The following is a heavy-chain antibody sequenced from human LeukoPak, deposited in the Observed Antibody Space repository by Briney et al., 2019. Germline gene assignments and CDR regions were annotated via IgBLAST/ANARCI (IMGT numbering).Heavy chain of an antibody. V-gene: IGHV3-23*01. CDR2: ISDTGRKR. D-gene: IGHD2-21*02. CDR3: AKDHDNGDYYYYFDS. CDR1: GFSFDTYA. J-gene: IGHJ4*02. Sequence: GGSLRLSCVASGFSFDTYAMSWVRQPPGKGLEWVSGISDTGRKRHYTDSVKGRFTISRDNSKNTLHLQMNSLRAEATALYFCAKDHDNGDYYYYFDSWGQGTLVTVSS.